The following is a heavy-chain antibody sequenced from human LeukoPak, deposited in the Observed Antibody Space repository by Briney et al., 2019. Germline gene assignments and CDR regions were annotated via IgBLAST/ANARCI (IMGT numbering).Heavy chain of an antibody. V-gene: IGHV3-43*02. D-gene: IGHD3-16*01. Sequence: PGGSLRLSCAASGFTFDDYAMHWVRQAPGKGLEWVSLISGDGGSTYYADSVKGRFTISRDNSKNSLYLQMNSLRTEDTALYYCAKVAPRGGSCSPYYFDYWGQGTLVTVSS. CDR2: ISGDGGST. CDR3: AKVAPRGGSCSPYYFDY. CDR1: GFTFDDYA. J-gene: IGHJ4*02.